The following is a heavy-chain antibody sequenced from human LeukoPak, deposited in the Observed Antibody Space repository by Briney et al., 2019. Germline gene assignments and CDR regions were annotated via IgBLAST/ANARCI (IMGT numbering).Heavy chain of an antibody. CDR1: GGSISSYY. V-gene: IGHV4-59*01. CDR2: IYYSGST. Sequence: SETLSLTCTVSGGSISSYYWSWIRHPPGTGLEWIGYIYYSGSTNYNPSLKSRVTISVDTSKNQFSLKLSSVTAADTAVYYCAASPYYGSGSYYEAPFGYWGQGTLVTVSS. D-gene: IGHD3-10*01. J-gene: IGHJ4*02. CDR3: AASPYYGSGSYYEAPFGY.